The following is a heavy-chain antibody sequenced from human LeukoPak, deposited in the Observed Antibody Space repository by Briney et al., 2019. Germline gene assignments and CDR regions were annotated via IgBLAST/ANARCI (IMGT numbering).Heavy chain of an antibody. Sequence: SETLSLTCTVSGGSISSYYWSWIRQPPGKGLEWIGYIYYSGSTNYNPSLKGRVTISVDTSKNQFSLKLSSVTAADTAVYYCARLGYYDSSGYHTPSWFDPWGQGTLVTVSS. CDR2: IYYSGST. CDR3: ARLGYYDSSGYHTPSWFDP. J-gene: IGHJ5*02. V-gene: IGHV4-59*08. CDR1: GGSISSYY. D-gene: IGHD3-22*01.